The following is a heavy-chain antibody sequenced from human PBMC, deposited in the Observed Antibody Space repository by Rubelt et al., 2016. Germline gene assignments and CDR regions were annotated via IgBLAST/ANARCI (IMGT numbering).Heavy chain of an antibody. V-gene: IGHV4-59*08. Sequence: QVQLQESGPGLVKPSETLSLICTVSGGSISSSYWSWIRQPPGKGLEWIGYIYYSGTTNYNPSFRSRVTISVNTSKNPFSLKWIAVTAADTAGYYCAKHSYWYFDLWGRGTLVTVSS. CDR2: IYYSGTT. CDR1: GGSISSSY. J-gene: IGHJ2*01. CDR3: AKHSYWYFDL.